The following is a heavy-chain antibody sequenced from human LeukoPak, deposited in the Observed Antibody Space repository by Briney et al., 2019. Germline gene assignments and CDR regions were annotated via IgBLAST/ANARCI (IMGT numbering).Heavy chain of an antibody. V-gene: IGHV3-53*01. CDR1: GFTVSSTY. Sequence: GGSLRLSCAASGFTVSSTYMSWVRQAPGKGLEWVSTLYSGGSTHYADSVKGRFTISRDNSKNTLYLQMNSLRVEDTAVYYCARSGYTSSSGRSYWGQGTLVTVSS. CDR3: ARSGYTSSSGRSY. J-gene: IGHJ4*02. D-gene: IGHD6-6*01. CDR2: LYSGGST.